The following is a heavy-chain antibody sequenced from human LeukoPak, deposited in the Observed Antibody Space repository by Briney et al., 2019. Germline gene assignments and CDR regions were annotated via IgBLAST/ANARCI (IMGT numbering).Heavy chain of an antibody. CDR1: GFTFSSYG. V-gene: IGHV3-30*18. Sequence: GRSLRLSCAASGFTFSSYGMHWVRQAPGKGLEWVAVISYDGSNKYYADSVKGRFTISRDNSKNTLYLQMNSLRAEDTAVYYCAKSERDYWGQGTLVTVSS. J-gene: IGHJ4*02. CDR2: ISYDGSNK. D-gene: IGHD6-25*01. CDR3: AKSERDY.